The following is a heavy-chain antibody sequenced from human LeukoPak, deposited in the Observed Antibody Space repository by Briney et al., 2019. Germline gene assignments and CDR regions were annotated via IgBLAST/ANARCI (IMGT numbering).Heavy chain of an antibody. CDR1: GYTFTGYY. CDR2: INPNSGGT. D-gene: IGHD1-26*01. J-gene: IGHJ4*02. Sequence: ASVKVSCKASGYTFTGYYMHWVRQAPGQGLEWMGWINPNSGGTNYAQKFQGRVTMTTDTSTSTAYMELRSLRSDDTAVYYCARDPGGSYYGYVYWGQGTLVTVSS. V-gene: IGHV1-2*02. CDR3: ARDPGGSYYGYVY.